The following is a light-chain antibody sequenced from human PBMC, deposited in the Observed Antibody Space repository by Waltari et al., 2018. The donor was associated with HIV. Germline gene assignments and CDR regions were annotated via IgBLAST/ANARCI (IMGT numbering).Light chain of an antibody. Sequence: AIQMTQSPSSLSASVGDRVTITCRASQGIRNDLGWYQQTPGKAPKLLSYAASSLQSGVPSRFSGSGSGTDFTLTISSLQPEDFATYYCLQNYNYPRTFGQGTKVEIK. J-gene: IGKJ1*01. CDR3: LQNYNYPRT. CDR2: AAS. CDR1: QGIRND. V-gene: IGKV1-6*01.